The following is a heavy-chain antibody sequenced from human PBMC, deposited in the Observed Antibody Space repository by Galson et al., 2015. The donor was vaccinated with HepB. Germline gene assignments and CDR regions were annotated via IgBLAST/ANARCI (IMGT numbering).Heavy chain of an antibody. CDR1: GFTFSRYG. CDR3: GRDFSYGSLDFGN. J-gene: IGHJ4*02. CDR2: IQFDGSKE. Sequence: SLRLSCAASGFTFSRYGMHWVRQAPGKGLDWVAAIQFDGSKESYAHSVKGRFTISRDDSKNTVSLQMHSLGAEDSAVYYCGRDFSYGSLDFGNWGQGNLVTVFS. V-gene: IGHV3-33*01. D-gene: IGHD6-6*01.